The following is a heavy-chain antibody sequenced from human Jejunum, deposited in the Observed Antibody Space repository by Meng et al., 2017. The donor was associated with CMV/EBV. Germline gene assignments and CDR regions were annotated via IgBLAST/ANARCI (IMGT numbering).Heavy chain of an antibody. CDR3: ARGGIFRGFDY. V-gene: IGHV4-30-4*08. J-gene: IGHJ4*02. CDR2: IYYNGNA. Sequence: QVQLKGCGPRLAKPSQTLPLTCTVSGDSISSGDYSWNWSRQSPGKGLEWIGYIYYNGNAYYNPSLQSRVSISVDTSKNEFSLNLNSVTAADTALYFCARGGIFRGFDYWGQGTLVTVSS. CDR1: GDSISSGDYS. D-gene: IGHD3-10*01.